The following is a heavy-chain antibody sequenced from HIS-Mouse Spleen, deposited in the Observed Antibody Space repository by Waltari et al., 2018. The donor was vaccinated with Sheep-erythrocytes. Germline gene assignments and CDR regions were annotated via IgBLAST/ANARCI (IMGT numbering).Heavy chain of an antibody. Sequence: EVQLVESGGGLVKPGGSLRLSCAASGFTFSSYSMNWVRQAPGKGWAWVSSIRSSSSYIYYADAGKGRFTISRDNAKNSLYLQMNSLRAEDTAVYYCARVASGATFDYWGQGTLVTVSS. CDR3: ARVASGATFDY. CDR1: GFTFSSYS. V-gene: IGHV3-21*01. D-gene: IGHD1-26*01. J-gene: IGHJ4*02. CDR2: IRSSSSYI.